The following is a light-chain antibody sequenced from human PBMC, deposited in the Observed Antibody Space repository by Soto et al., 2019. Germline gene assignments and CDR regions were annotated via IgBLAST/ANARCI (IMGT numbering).Light chain of an antibody. J-gene: IGKJ2*01. CDR1: QSISTY. CDR3: QQSFSTPYT. CDR2: GAS. Sequence: DIQMTQSPSSLSASVGDRVTITCRASQSISTYLNWYGQKPGKAPNLLIYGASSLHSGVPSRFNGRGAGTDFTPTSSCLQPEDFATYYCQQSFSTPYTFGQGTKLEIK. V-gene: IGKV1-39*01.